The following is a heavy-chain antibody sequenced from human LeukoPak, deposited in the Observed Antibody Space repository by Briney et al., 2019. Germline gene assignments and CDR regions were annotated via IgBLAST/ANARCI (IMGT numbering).Heavy chain of an antibody. D-gene: IGHD5-12*01. CDR3: ARKSGYARDY. CDR2: INHSGSTS. J-gene: IGHJ4*02. CDR1: GESFSGYF. Sequence: SETLSLTCAVYGESFSGYFWNWIRQPPGKGLEWIGEINHSGSTSNHNPSLRSRVTMSVDTSKNQFSLKLSSVTAADTAVYYCARKSGYARDYWGQGNLVTVSS. V-gene: IGHV4-34*01.